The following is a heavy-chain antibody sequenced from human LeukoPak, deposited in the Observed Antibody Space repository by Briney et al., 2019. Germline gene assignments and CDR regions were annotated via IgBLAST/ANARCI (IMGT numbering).Heavy chain of an antibody. D-gene: IGHD6-19*01. J-gene: IGHJ4*02. CDR2: IYPSDSHT. V-gene: IGHV5-51*01. CDR3: ARHVSLGSGWYILDY. CDR1: GYSFTSYW. Sequence: TGESLKISCKGSGYSFTSYWIGWVRQMPGKGLEWMGIIYPSDSHTTYSPSFQSFQGQVIISADKSISTAYLQWSSLKASDTAMYYCARHVSLGSGWYILDYWGQGTLVTVSS.